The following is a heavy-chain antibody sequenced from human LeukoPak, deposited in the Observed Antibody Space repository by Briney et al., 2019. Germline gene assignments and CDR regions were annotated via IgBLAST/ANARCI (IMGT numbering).Heavy chain of an antibody. V-gene: IGHV3-33*01. CDR2: IWYDGSNK. CDR3: ATPVHDASLDY. CDR1: GFTFSSYG. D-gene: IGHD2-2*01. J-gene: IGHJ4*02. Sequence: GGSLRLSCAASGFTFSSYGMHWVRQAPGKGLEWVGVIWYDGSNKYYADSVKGRFTISRDNSKNTLYLQMNSLRAEDTAVYYCATPVHDASLDYWGQGTLVTVSS.